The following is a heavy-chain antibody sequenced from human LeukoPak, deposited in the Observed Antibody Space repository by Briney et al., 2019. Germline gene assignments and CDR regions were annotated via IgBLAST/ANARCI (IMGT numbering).Heavy chain of an antibody. J-gene: IGHJ5*02. D-gene: IGHD2-2*01. CDR1: GFTFSSYW. V-gene: IGHV3-74*01. CDR3: ARGGDDSVVVPAASWFDP. Sequence: GGSLRLSCAASGFTFSSYWMHWVRQAPGKGLVWVSRINSDGSSTSYADSVKGRFTISRDNAKNTLYLQTNSLRAEDTAVYYCARGGDDSVVVPAASWFDPWGQGTVVSVSS. CDR2: INSDGSST.